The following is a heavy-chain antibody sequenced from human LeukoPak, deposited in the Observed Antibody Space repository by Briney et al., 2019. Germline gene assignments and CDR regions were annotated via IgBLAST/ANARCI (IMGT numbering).Heavy chain of an antibody. D-gene: IGHD6-19*01. Sequence: SETLSLTCAVYGGSFSGYYWSWIRQPPGKGLEWIGEINHSGSTNYNPSLKSRVTISVDTSKNQFSLKLSSVTAADTAVYYCARGIGSGWYRPDDYWGQGTLVTVSS. J-gene: IGHJ4*02. CDR2: INHSGST. V-gene: IGHV4-34*01. CDR3: ARGIGSGWYRPDDY. CDR1: GGSFSGYY.